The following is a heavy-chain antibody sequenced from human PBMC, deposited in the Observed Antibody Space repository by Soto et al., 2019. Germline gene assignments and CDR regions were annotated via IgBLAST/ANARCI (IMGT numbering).Heavy chain of an antibody. Sequence: GGSLRLSCAASGFTFSSYAMSWVRQAPGKGLEWVSAISGSGGSTYYADSVKGRFTTSRDNSKNTLYLQMNSLRAEDTAVYYCAKDSSSWSGGYYYYYGMDVWGQGTTVTVSS. J-gene: IGHJ6*02. D-gene: IGHD6-13*01. CDR3: AKDSSSWSGGYYYYYGMDV. CDR2: ISGSGGST. V-gene: IGHV3-23*01. CDR1: GFTFSSYA.